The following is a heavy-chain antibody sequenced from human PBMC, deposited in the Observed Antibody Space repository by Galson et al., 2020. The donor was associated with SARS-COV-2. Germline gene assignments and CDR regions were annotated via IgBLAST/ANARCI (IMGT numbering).Heavy chain of an antibody. Sequence: SQTLSLTCTVSGGSISSGYYYWSWIRQHPGKGPEWIGYTYYSGSTYYNPSLKSRVSILVDTSKNQFSLNLSSVTAADTAVYYCARDAFGPRDGYNYLEGYYYGMDVWGQGTTVTVSS. CDR1: GGSISSGYYY. CDR3: ARDAFGPRDGYNYLEGYYYGMDV. V-gene: IGHV4-31*03. CDR2: TYYSGST. D-gene: IGHD5-12*01. J-gene: IGHJ6*02.